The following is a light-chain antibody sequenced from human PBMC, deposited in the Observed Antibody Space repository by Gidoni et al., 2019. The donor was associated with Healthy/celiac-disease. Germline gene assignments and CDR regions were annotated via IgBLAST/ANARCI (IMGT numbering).Light chain of an antibody. CDR1: SSNIGAGYD. CDR3: QSYDSSLSV. V-gene: IGLV1-40*01. CDR2: GNS. Sequence: QSLLTQPPSVSVSPGQRVTISCTGSSSNIGAGYDVHWYQQLPGTAPKLLIYGNSNRPSGVPDRFSGSKSGTSASLAITGLQAEDEADYYCQSYDSSLSVFGGGTKLTVL. J-gene: IGLJ2*01.